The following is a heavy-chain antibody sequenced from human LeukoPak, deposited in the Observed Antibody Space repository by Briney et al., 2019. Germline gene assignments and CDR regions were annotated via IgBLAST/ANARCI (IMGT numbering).Heavy chain of an antibody. Sequence: ASVKVSCKASGYTFTGYYMHWVRQAPGQGLEWMGWINPNSGGTNYAQKFQGRVTMTRDTSISTAYMELSRLRSDDTAVYYCARDLEDSGSYRSGKIDYWGQGTPVTVSS. CDR3: ARDLEDSGSYRSGKIDY. V-gene: IGHV1-2*02. J-gene: IGHJ4*02. D-gene: IGHD1-26*01. CDR2: INPNSGGT. CDR1: GYTFTGYY.